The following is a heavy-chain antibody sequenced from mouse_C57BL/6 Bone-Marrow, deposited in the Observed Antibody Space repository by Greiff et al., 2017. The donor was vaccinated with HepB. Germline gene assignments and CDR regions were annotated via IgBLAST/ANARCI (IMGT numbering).Heavy chain of an antibody. J-gene: IGHJ3*01. V-gene: IGHV1-19*01. Sequence: VQLKESGPVLVKPGASVKMSCKASGYTFTDYYMNWVKQSHGKSLEWIGVINPYNGGTSYNQKFKGKATLTVDKSSSTAYMELNSLTSEDSAVYYCARRDYSNWFAYWGQGTLVTVSA. CDR1: GYTFTDYY. CDR3: ARRDYSNWFAY. D-gene: IGHD2-5*01. CDR2: INPYNGGT.